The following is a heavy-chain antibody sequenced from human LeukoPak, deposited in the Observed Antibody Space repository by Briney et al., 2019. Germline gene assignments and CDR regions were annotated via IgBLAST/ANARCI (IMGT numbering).Heavy chain of an antibody. V-gene: IGHV4-59*01. Sequence: SETLSLTCTVSGGSISSYYWSWIRQPPGKGLEWIGYIYYSGSTNYNPSLKSRVTISVDTSKNQFSLKLSSVTAADTAVYYCARIPPAAGAFRRFDPWGQGTLVTVSS. CDR3: ARIPPAAGAFRRFDP. CDR1: GGSISSYY. J-gene: IGHJ5*02. D-gene: IGHD6-13*01. CDR2: IYYSGST.